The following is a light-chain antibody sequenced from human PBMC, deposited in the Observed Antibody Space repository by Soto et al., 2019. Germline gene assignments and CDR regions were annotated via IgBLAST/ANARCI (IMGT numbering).Light chain of an antibody. J-gene: IGKJ4*01. CDR1: QSISAW. Sequence: DIQMTQSPSTLSASVGDRVIITCRASQSISAWLAWYQQKPGKAPKLLINKASNLQSGVPSRFSGSGSGTEFTLTISGLQPDDFATYYCQQYDSNPLTFGGGIQVEI. V-gene: IGKV1-5*03. CDR3: QQYDSNPLT. CDR2: KAS.